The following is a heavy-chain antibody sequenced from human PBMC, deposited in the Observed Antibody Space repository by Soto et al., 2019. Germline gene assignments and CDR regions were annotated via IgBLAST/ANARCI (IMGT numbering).Heavy chain of an antibody. V-gene: IGHV4-30-2*01. J-gene: IGHJ5*02. CDR1: GGAVHSGGYS. CDR2: ISPSGSP. Sequence: PAETQSLTCAVSGGAVHSGGYSWSWSRQPPGKGLEWIGFISPSGSPAYNPSLKSRVTISVDRSNNQISLELSSVTAADTAVYYCARGVLAWGPGTLVTVS. CDR3: ARGVLA. D-gene: IGHD2-8*01.